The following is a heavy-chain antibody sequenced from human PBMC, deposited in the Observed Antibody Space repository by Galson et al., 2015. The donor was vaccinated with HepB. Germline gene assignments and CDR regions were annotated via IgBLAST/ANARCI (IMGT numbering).Heavy chain of an antibody. D-gene: IGHD3-22*01. CDR1: GYTFTSYY. V-gene: IGHV1-46*01. CDR3: ARSVRLDYYDSSGYYYKDDAFDI. Sequence: SVKVSCKASGYTFTSYYMHWVRQAPGQGLEWMGIINPSGGSTNYAQKFQGRVTMTRDTSTSTVYMELSSLRSEDTAVYYCARSVRLDYYDSSGYYYKDDAFDIWGQGTMVTVSS. J-gene: IGHJ3*02. CDR2: INPSGGST.